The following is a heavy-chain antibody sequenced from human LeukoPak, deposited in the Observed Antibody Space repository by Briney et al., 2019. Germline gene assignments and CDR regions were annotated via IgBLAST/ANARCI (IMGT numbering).Heavy chain of an antibody. CDR3: ARDSLGSRGWYGGWFDP. D-gene: IGHD6-19*01. V-gene: IGHV4-59*01. CDR1: GGSIGTYY. Sequence: SETLSLTCTVSGGSIGTYYWSWSWIRQPPGKGLEWIGYIYYDGNTDYNPSLKSRVTMSVDTSKKQLSLNLSSVTAADTATYYCARDSLGSRGWYGGWFDPWGQGTQVAASS. J-gene: IGHJ5*02. CDR2: IYYDGNT.